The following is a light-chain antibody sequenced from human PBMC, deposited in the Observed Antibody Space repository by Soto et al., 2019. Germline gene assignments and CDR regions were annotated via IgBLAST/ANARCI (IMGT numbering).Light chain of an antibody. Sequence: QSALTQPASVSGSPGQSITISCSGTSSDIGSYNLVSWYQQHPGKAPKVMIFEASKRPSEIPNRFSGSKSGNTASLTISGLQAEDEADYYCRSYAGTGTWVFGGGTKLTVL. CDR2: EAS. CDR1: SSDIGSYNL. J-gene: IGLJ3*02. CDR3: RSYAGTGTWV. V-gene: IGLV2-23*01.